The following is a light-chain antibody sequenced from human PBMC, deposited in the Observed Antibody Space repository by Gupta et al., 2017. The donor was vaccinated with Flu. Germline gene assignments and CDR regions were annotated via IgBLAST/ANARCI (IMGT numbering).Light chain of an antibody. CDR2: QDA. CDR1: RLETKY. V-gene: IGLV3-1*01. Sequence: SSDLTQPPSVSVSPGQTGSITCSGDRLETKYVSWYQQKAGQSPVLVIFQDAKRPSEIPERFSASTSGNTATLTISGTQAMDEADYYCQAWDSSSGVVFGGGTKLTVL. CDR3: QAWDSSSGVV. J-gene: IGLJ2*01.